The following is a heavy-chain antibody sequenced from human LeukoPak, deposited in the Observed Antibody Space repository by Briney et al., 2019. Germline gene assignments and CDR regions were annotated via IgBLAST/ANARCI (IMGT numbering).Heavy chain of an antibody. CDR2: ISAYNGNT. Sequence: LVASVNVSCKASGYTFNSYGISWVRQAPGQGLEWMGWISAYNGNTNYAQKLQGRVTMTTDTSTSTAYMELRSLRSDDTALYYCARPGTLGYSGNNYQFDYWGQGTLLTVSS. V-gene: IGHV1-18*01. J-gene: IGHJ4*02. CDR1: GYTFNSYG. D-gene: IGHD1-26*01. CDR3: ARPGTLGYSGNNYQFDY.